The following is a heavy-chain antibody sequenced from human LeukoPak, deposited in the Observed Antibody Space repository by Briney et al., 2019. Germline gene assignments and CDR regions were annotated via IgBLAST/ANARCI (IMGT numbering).Heavy chain of an antibody. CDR2: TYSGGST. J-gene: IGHJ4*02. Sequence: PGGSLRLSCAASGFTVSSNYMSWVRQAPGKGLEWVSDTYSGGSTYSADSVKGRFTISRDNSKPTLYLQMNSLRAEDTAVYYCARDSGNTYYYDSSGYWSYWGQGTLVTVSS. CDR3: ARDSGNTYYYDSSGYWSY. CDR1: GFTVSSNY. D-gene: IGHD3-22*01. V-gene: IGHV3-66*01.